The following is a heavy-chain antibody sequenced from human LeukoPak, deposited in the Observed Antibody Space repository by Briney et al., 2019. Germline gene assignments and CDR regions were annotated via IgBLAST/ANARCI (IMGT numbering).Heavy chain of an antibody. CDR3: ARKDPNGWDDH. D-gene: IGHD6-19*01. CDR1: GFTFSDYS. CDR2: ISSKGGTT. V-gene: IGHV3-64*02. Sequence: GGSLRLSCAASGFTFSDYSMHWVRQAPGRGLQHVAAISSKGGTTLYADSVQGRFTIFRDNSNYTLYLQLTSLRPDDVGIYYCARKDPNGWDDHWGQGTLVTVSS. J-gene: IGHJ4*02.